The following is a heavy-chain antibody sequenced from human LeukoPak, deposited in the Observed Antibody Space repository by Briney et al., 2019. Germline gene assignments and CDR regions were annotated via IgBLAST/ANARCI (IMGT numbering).Heavy chain of an antibody. D-gene: IGHD2-15*01. V-gene: IGHV5-51*01. CDR3: AREGNSGNPLPYGMDV. Sequence: PAESLKISCKGSGYSFTSYWIGWVRQMPGKGLEWMGIIYPGDSDTRYSPSFQGQVTISADKSISTAYLQWSSLKASDTAMYYCAREGNSGNPLPYGMDVWGQGTTVTVSS. CDR1: GYSFTSYW. J-gene: IGHJ6*02. CDR2: IYPGDSDT.